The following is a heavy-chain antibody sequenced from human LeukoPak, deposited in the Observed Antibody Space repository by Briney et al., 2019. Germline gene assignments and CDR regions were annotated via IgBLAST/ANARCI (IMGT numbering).Heavy chain of an antibody. V-gene: IGHV6-1*01. CDR1: GDSVSSNSAA. CDR2: TYYRSKWYN. J-gene: IGHJ3*02. D-gene: IGHD1-1*01. CDR3: AREGTTGTTAYGAFDI. Sequence: SQTLSLTCAISGDSVSSNSAAWNWIRQSPSRGLEWLGRTYYRSKWYNDYAVSVKSRITIKPDTSQNQFSLQLNSVPPEDTAVYYCAREGTTGTTAYGAFDIWGQGTMVTVSS.